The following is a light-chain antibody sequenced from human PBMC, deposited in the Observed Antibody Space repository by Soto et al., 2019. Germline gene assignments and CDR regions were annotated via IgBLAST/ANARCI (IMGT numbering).Light chain of an antibody. V-gene: IGLV1-40*01. Sequence: QSALKQPPSVSGAPGQRVTISCTGSSSNIGAGYDVRWYQQLPGTAPKLLIYGNSNRPSGVPDRFSGSKSGTSASLAITGLQAEDEADYYCQSYDSSLSGNYVFGTGTKVTVL. CDR2: GNS. J-gene: IGLJ1*01. CDR3: QSYDSSLSGNYV. CDR1: SSNIGAGYD.